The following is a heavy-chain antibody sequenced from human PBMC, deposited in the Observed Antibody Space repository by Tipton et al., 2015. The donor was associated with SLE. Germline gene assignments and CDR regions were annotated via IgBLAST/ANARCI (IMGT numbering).Heavy chain of an antibody. V-gene: IGHV4-31*03. Sequence: TLSLTCIVSDDSVSSAYYWSWIRQHPGKGLEWIGYTYYSGNTYYNPSLKSRVTISVDTSENQFSLKLSSVTAADTAVYYCARDAKCPITSAEYFDLWGRGTQVTVSS. CDR2: TYYSGNT. CDR3: ARDAKCPITSAEYFDL. CDR1: DDSVSSAYY. D-gene: IGHD5-12*01. J-gene: IGHJ2*01.